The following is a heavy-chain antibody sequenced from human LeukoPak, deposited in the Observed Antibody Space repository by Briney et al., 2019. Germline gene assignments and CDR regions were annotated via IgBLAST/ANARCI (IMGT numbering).Heavy chain of an antibody. V-gene: IGHV1-69*13. CDR2: IIPIFGTA. CDR3: ARDRGDGYPVVQFDY. CDR1: GGTFSSYA. J-gene: IGHJ4*02. Sequence: GASVKVSCKASGGTFSSYAISWVRQAPGQGLEWMRGIIPIFGTANYAQKFQGRVTITADESTSTAYMELSSLRSEDTAVYYCARDRGDGYPVVQFDYWGQGTLVTVSS. D-gene: IGHD5-24*01.